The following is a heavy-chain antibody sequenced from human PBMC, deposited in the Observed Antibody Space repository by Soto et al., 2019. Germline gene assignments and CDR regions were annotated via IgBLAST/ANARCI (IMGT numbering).Heavy chain of an antibody. Sequence: NPSETLSLTCTASGGSISSSSYYWGWIRQPPGKGLEWIGSIYYSGSTYYNPSLKSRVTISVDTSKNQFSLKLSSVTAADTAVHYCASQLSLLSGYSGHFDYRGQGTLVTVSS. D-gene: IGHD3-3*01. V-gene: IGHV4-39*01. J-gene: IGHJ4*02. CDR3: ASQLSLLSGYSGHFDY. CDR2: IYYSGST. CDR1: GGSISSSSYY.